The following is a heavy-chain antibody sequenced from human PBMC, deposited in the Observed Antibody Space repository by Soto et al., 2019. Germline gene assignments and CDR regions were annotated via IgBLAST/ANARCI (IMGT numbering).Heavy chain of an antibody. CDR1: GDSIGGVGY. Sequence: SSETLSLTCTVSGDSIGGVGYWSWIRQFPGRGLEWIGCISSSGSTYYNPALNNRISLSLDTSQNQFSLKLLSVTAADTAIYYCARSGVTGIVIPSHWFDPWGPGPLMTF. CDR2: ISSSGST. J-gene: IGHJ5*02. CDR3: ARSGVTGIVIPSHWFDP. V-gene: IGHV4-31*03. D-gene: IGHD2-21*02.